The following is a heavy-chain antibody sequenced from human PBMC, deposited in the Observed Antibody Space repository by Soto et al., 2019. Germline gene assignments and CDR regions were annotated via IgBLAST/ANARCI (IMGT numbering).Heavy chain of an antibody. CDR3: AREVVVSRGASYFGY. D-gene: IGHD2-2*01. CDR1: GLTFSSNW. Sequence: PGGSLRLSCVGSGLTFSSNWMTWVRQAPGKGLEWVANIRQDGSEINYVDSVKGRFTISRDNTKNSLYLQMNSLRAEDTAIYYCAREVVVSRGASYFGYWGPGTLVTVS. J-gene: IGHJ4*02. V-gene: IGHV3-7*04. CDR2: IRQDGSEI.